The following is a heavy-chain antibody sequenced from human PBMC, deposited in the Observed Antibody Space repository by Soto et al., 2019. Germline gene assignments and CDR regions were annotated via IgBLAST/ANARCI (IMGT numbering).Heavy chain of an antibody. CDR1: GFTFRTFG. V-gene: IGHV3-33*01. D-gene: IGHD1-1*01. J-gene: IGHJ4*02. CDR3: VTGNQNFFDY. CDR2: IWNDGSKK. Sequence: QVLLVETGGGVVQPGKSLRLSCAASGFTFRTFGMHWVRQAPGKGLEWVSVIWNDGSKKFYADSVKGRFTISRDNSNNTLYLQVDSLRPEDTAVYYCVTGNQNFFDYWGQGTLVTVSS.